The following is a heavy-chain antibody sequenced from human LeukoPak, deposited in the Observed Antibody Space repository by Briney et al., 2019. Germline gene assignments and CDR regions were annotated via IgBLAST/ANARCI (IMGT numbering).Heavy chain of an antibody. J-gene: IGHJ4*02. CDR2: INDSGRT. V-gene: IGHV4-34*01. CDR1: GGSFSGYF. D-gene: IGHD6-13*01. CDR3: ARVTGYMTEDYFDY. Sequence: SETLSLTCAAYGGSFSGYFWSWIRQPPGKGLEWIGEINDSGRTNYNPSLKSRVTISVDTSKNQFSLKLSSVTAADTAVYYCARVTGYMTEDYFDYWGQGTLITVSS.